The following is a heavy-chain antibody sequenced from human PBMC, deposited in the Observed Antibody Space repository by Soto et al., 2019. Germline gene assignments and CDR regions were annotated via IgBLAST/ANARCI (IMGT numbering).Heavy chain of an antibody. CDR2: IRAYNGYT. CDR3: ARASDGYRSGWYVCYFDY. V-gene: IGHV1-18*04. Sequence: QVQLVQSGAEVKKPGASVKVSCKASGYTFTSYGITWVRQAPGQGLEWMGWIRAYNGYTNYAQKFQGRVTVTTDTSTSTAYMELGSLISDDTAVYYCARASDGYRSGWYVCYFDYWGQGTLFTVAS. CDR1: GYTFTSYG. D-gene: IGHD6-19*01. J-gene: IGHJ4*02.